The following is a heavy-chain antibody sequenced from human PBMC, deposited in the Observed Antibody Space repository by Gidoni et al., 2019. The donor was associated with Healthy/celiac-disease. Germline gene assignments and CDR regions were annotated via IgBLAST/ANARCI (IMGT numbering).Heavy chain of an antibody. CDR1: GGSISSGGYY. CDR3: ARGPRSTHYDSSGYYPEDYWYFDL. J-gene: IGHJ2*01. CDR2: IYYSGST. D-gene: IGHD3-22*01. Sequence: SGGSISSGGYYWSWIRQHPGKGLAWIGYIYYSGSTYYNPPPKSRVTISVDTSKNQFSLKLSSVTAADTAVYYCARGPRSTHYDSSGYYPEDYWYFDLWGRGTLVTVSS. V-gene: IGHV4-31*02.